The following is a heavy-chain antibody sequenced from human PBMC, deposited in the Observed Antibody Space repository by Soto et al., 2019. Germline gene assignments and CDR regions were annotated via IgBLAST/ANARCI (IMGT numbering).Heavy chain of an antibody. J-gene: IGHJ6*02. CDR2: LYNTGST. Sequence: SETLSLTCTVSGDSISSYYWSWIRQPPGKGLEWIGYLYNTGSTIYNPSLESRVTISVDTSKNQFSLNLNSVTAADTAVYYCARDLWGYCGTDCYPLDVWGPGTTVTVSS. V-gene: IGHV4-59*01. CDR1: GDSISSYY. D-gene: IGHD2-21*02. CDR3: ARDLWGYCGTDCYPLDV.